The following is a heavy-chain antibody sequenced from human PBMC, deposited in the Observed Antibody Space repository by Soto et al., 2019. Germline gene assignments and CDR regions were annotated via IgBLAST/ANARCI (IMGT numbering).Heavy chain of an antibody. CDR3: ARGNYDSSGYYSPPHY. CDR2: IIPIFGTA. CDR1: GGTFSSYA. J-gene: IGHJ4*02. D-gene: IGHD3-22*01. Sequence: ASVKVSCKASGGTFSSYAISWVRQAPGQGLEWMGGIIPIFGTANYAQKFQGRVTITADESTSTAYMELSSLRSEDTAVYYCARGNYDSSGYYSPPHYWGQGTLVTVSS. V-gene: IGHV1-69*13.